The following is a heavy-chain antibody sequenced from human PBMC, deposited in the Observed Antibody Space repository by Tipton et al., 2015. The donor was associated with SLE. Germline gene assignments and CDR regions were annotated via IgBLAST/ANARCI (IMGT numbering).Heavy chain of an antibody. Sequence: SLRLSCAASGFSFSSYAMSWVRQDPGKGLEWVSGISGSGSTPYYADSVKGRFTISRDNSKNTLYLQMNSLRADDTAVYYCAKPVGYSGYDSWDYWGQGTLVTVSS. CDR1: GFSFSSYA. D-gene: IGHD5-12*01. CDR2: ISGSGSTP. V-gene: IGHV3-23*01. CDR3: AKPVGYSGYDSWDY. J-gene: IGHJ4*02.